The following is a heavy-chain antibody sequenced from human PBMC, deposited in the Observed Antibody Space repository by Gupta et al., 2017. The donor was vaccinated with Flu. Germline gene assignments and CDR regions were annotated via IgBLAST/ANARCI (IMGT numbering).Heavy chain of an antibody. Sequence: PPGKGLEWMGSVYYSETAYYKPSLKGRLTIYVDTSKNEFSLKLTSVTTTDTAVYFCAKSNAASAFYCYYCLDVWRKGTTVTVSS. V-gene: IGHV4-39*01. J-gene: IGHJ6*03. CDR3: AKSNAASAFYCYYCLDV. D-gene: IGHD2-8*01. CDR2: VYYSETA.